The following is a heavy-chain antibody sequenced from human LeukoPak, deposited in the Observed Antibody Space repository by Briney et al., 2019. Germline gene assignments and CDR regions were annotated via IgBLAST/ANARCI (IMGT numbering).Heavy chain of an antibody. CDR3: AKGRYPLATVTLLDY. J-gene: IGHJ4*02. V-gene: IGHV3-30*18. Sequence: GGSLRLSCAASGFTFSSYGMHWVRQAPGKGLEWVAVISYDGPNKYYVDSVKGRFTISRDNSKNTLYLQMNSLRAEDTAVYYCAKGRYPLATVTLLDYWGREPWSPSPQ. CDR1: GFTFSSYG. D-gene: IGHD4-17*01. CDR2: ISYDGPNK.